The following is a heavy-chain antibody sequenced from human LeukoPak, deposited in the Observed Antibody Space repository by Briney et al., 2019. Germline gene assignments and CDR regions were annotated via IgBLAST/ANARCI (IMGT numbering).Heavy chain of an antibody. CDR1: GYTLTELS. Sequence: ASVKVSCKVSGYTLTELSMHWVRQAPGKGLEWMGGFDPEDGETIYAQKFQGRATMTEDTSTDTAYMELSSLRSEDTAVYYCATLELGDYYYYYMDVWGKGTTVTVSS. V-gene: IGHV1-24*01. D-gene: IGHD1-26*01. CDR3: ATLELGDYYYYYMDV. CDR2: FDPEDGET. J-gene: IGHJ6*03.